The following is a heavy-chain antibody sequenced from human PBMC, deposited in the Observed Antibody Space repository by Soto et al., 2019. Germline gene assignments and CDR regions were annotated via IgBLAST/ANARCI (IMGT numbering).Heavy chain of an antibody. CDR1: GYTFTSYD. D-gene: IGHD6-13*01. CDR3: ARERESSSGLYSSSYREA. V-gene: IGHV1-8*01. CDR2: MNPNSGNT. Sequence: GASVKVSCKASGYTFTSYDINWVRQATGQGLEWMGWMNPNSGNTGYAQKFQGRVTMTRNTSISTAYMELSSLRSEDTAVYYCARERESSSGLYSSSYREAWGKGPRAT. J-gene: IGHJ6*03.